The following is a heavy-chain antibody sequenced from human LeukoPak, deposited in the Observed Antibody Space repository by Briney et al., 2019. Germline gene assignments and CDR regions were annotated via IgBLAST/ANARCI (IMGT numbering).Heavy chain of an antibody. D-gene: IGHD1-26*01. CDR2: ISYDGSNK. Sequence: GGSLRLSCAASGFTFSSYAMHWVRQAPGKGLEWVAVISYDGSNKYYADSVKGRFTISRDNSKNTLYLQMNSLRAEDTAVYYCARGAGSRGLFDYGGQGTLVTVPS. V-gene: IGHV3-30*04. CDR1: GFTFSSYA. J-gene: IGHJ4*02. CDR3: ARGAGSRGLFDY.